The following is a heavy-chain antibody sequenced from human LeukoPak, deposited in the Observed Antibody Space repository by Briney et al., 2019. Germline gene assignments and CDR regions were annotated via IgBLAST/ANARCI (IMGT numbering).Heavy chain of an antibody. CDR1: GFTFSSYW. D-gene: IGHD4-17*01. CDR3: ARDRGLPHRHFDY. CDR2: INSDGSST. J-gene: IGHJ4*02. Sequence: GGSLRLSCAASGFTFSSYWMHWVRQAPGKGLVGVSRINSDGSSTSYADSVKGRFTISRDNAKNTLYLQMNSLRAEDTAVYYCARDRGLPHRHFDYWGQGTLVTVSS. V-gene: IGHV3-74*01.